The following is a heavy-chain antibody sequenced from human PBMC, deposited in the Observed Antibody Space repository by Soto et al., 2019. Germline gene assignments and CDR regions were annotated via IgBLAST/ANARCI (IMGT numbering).Heavy chain of an antibody. Sequence: SVKVSCKASGGTFSSYAISWVRQAPGQGLEWMGGIIPIFGTANYAQKFQGRVTITADESTSTAYMELSSLRSEDTAVYYCASPTYSSGWTNYFDYWGQGTLVTVSS. V-gene: IGHV1-69*13. CDR3: ASPTYSSGWTNYFDY. CDR2: IIPIFGTA. D-gene: IGHD6-19*01. J-gene: IGHJ4*02. CDR1: GGTFSSYA.